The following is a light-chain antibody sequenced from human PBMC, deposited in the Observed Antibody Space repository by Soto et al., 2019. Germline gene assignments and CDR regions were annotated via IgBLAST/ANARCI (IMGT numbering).Light chain of an antibody. CDR2: GAS. CDR3: QQYGTSPRT. Sequence: EIVLTQSPGTLSLSPGERATLSCRTSQSIGSNYLAWYQQQPGQAPRLLISGASRRATGIPDMFSGSGSGTDFTLTISRLEPEDFVLYYCQQYGTSPRTFGQGTRLEIK. V-gene: IGKV3-20*01. J-gene: IGKJ5*01. CDR1: QSIGSNY.